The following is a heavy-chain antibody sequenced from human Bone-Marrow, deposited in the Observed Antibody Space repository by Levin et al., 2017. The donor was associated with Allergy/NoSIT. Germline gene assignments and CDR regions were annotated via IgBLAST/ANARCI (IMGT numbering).Heavy chain of an antibody. CDR1: GYTFTDYD. J-gene: IGHJ6*02. Sequence: ASVKVSCKASGYTFTDYDINWVRQAPGQGLEGMGWVNPSISKTGYAQKFQGRVTMTTNTSINTAYMELTSLRSDDTAVYYCATSPGSANYFYYGMDVWGQGTTVTVSS. CDR3: ATSPGSANYFYYGMDV. CDR2: VNPSISKT. D-gene: IGHD1-26*01. V-gene: IGHV1-8*01.